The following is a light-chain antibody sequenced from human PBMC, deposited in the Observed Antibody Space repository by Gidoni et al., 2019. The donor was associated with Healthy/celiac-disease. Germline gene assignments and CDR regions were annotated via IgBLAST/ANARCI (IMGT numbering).Light chain of an antibody. CDR2: QVS. V-gene: IGLV2-14*01. J-gene: IGLJ3*02. Sequence: GTSSDVGGYNYVSWYQQHPGKAPKLMIYQVSNRPSGVSNRFAGSKSGNTASLTISGLQAGDDADYYCSSYTSSSRVFGGGTKLTVL. CDR1: SSDVGGYNY. CDR3: SSYTSSSRV.